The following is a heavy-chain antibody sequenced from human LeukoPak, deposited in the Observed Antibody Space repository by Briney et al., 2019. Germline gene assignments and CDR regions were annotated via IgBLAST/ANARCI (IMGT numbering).Heavy chain of an antibody. CDR3: ARLGAAADMYYFDY. Sequence: SETLSLTCTVSGGSISSYYWSWIRQPPGKGLEWIGYIYYSGSTNYNPSLKSRVTISVDTSKNQFSLKLSSVTAADTAVYYCARLGAAADMYYFDYWGQGTLVTVSS. CDR1: GGSISSYY. D-gene: IGHD6-13*01. CDR2: IYYSGST. J-gene: IGHJ4*02. V-gene: IGHV4-59*08.